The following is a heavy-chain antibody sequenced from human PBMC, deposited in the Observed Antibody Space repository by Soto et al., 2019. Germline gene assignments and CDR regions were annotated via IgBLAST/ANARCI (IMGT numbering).Heavy chain of an antibody. CDR3: ATMPAVKLYYYGMDV. V-gene: IGHV4-30-2*02. Sequence: SETLSLTCAVSGGSISSGGYSWSWIRQPPGKGLEWIGYIYHSGSTYYNPSLKSRVTISVDRSKNQFSLKLSSVTAADTAVYYCATMPAVKLYYYGMDVWGQGTTVTVSS. J-gene: IGHJ6*02. CDR1: GGSISSGGYS. D-gene: IGHD4-4*01. CDR2: IYHSGST.